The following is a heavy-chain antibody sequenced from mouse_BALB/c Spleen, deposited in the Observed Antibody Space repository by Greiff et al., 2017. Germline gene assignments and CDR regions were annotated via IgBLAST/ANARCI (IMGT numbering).Heavy chain of an antibody. CDR2: IWSGGST. J-gene: IGHJ2*01. CDR1: GFSLTSYG. V-gene: IGHV2-2*02. CDR3: ARNLDY. Sequence: QVQLKQSGPGLVQPSQSLSITCTVSGFSLTSYGVHWVRQSPGKGLEWLGVIWSGGSTDYNAAFISRLSISKDNPKSQVFFKMNSLQANDTAIYYCARNLDYWGQGTTLTVSS.